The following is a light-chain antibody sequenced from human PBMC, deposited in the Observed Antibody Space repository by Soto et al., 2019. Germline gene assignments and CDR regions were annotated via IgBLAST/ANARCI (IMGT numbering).Light chain of an antibody. CDR3: QQYHNWPPLT. J-gene: IGKJ4*01. V-gene: IGKV3-20*01. CDR1: QSVGRNY. CDR2: DAS. Sequence: EIVLTQSPGTLSLSPGESATLSCRASQSVGRNYLAWFQHKPDQAPRLLIYDASNRATGVPDRFSGSGSWTDFTLSVTRLEPEDFAVYYCQQYHNWPPLTFGGGTKVEIK.